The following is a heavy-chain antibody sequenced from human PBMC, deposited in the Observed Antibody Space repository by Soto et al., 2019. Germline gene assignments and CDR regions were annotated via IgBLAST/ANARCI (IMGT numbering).Heavy chain of an antibody. J-gene: IGHJ4*02. CDR2: IYSDGTT. Sequence: GWSLRLSCAASGFTVSSNYMNWVRQAPGKGLEWLSIIYSDGTTYYADSVKGRFTISRDNFKNTLYLQMNNLRAEDTAVYYCAILSNWGQGTLVTVS. CDR3: AILSN. V-gene: IGHV3-53*01. D-gene: IGHD6-6*01. CDR1: GFTVSSNY.